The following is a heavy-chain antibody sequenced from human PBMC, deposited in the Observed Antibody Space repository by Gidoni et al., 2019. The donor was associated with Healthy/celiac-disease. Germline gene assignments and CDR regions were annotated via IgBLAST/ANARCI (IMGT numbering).Heavy chain of an antibody. D-gene: IGHD1-20*01. J-gene: IGHJ4*02. CDR2: IYHSGST. CDR1: GGSIRSSNW. V-gene: IGHV4-4*02. Sequence: QVQLQESGPGLVKPSGTLSLTCAVSGGSIRSSNWWSWVRQPPGKGLEWIGEIYHSGSTNYNPSLKSRVTISVDKSKNQFSLKLSSVTAADTAVYYCASLFTNWNQEPPFDYWGQGTLVTVSS. CDR3: ASLFTNWNQEPPFDY.